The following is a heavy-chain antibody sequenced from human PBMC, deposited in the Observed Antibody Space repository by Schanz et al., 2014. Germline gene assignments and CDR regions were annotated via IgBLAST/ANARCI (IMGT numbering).Heavy chain of an antibody. J-gene: IGHJ3*02. D-gene: IGHD3-10*01. V-gene: IGHV1-18*01. CDR1: GYIFGSHG. CDR2: INAHTGNT. Sequence: QVQLVQSGAEVKKPGASVRLSCKASGYIFGSHGMTWVRQAPGQGPELMGWINAHTGNTQYAQKFQGRVNMTRDTVTTAVHLELTRLRTDDTAIYYCARVHIATYHYNSPGAFDIWGQGTRVTGSS. CDR3: ARVHIATYHYNSPGAFDI.